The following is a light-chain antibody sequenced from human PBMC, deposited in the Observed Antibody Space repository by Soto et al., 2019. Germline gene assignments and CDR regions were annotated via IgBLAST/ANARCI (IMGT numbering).Light chain of an antibody. J-gene: IGKJ1*01. CDR3: QPYDDWPRT. CDR2: GAS. CDR1: QSVRGN. Sequence: EIVMTQSPATLSVSPGDRATLSCRASQSVRGNLAWYQQKPGQAPRLLIFGASTRATGIPARFSGSGSGTEFILTISSLQSEDFAVYYCQPYDDWPRTFGLGNQVEIK. V-gene: IGKV3-15*01.